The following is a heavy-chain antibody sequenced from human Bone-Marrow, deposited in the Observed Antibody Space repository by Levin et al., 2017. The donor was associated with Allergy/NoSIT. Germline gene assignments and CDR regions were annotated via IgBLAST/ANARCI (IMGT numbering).Heavy chain of an antibody. CDR2: VGGDLGST. CDR1: GFTFSTYA. D-gene: IGHD1-26*01. CDR3: AKSVGAATHFYYYGMDV. Sequence: LSLTCAASGFTFSTYAMTWVRQAPGKGLEWVSAVGGDLGSTYYADSVQGRFTISRDNSKNTLYLQMNSLRAEDTAVYYCAKSVGAATHFYYYGMDVWGQGTTVTVSS. V-gene: IGHV3-23*01. J-gene: IGHJ6*02.